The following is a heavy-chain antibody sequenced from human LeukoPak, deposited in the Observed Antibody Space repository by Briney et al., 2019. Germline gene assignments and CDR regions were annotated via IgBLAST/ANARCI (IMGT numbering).Heavy chain of an antibody. J-gene: IGHJ4*02. D-gene: IGHD6-13*01. CDR2: IDWDDDK. V-gene: IGHV2-70*11. Sequence: TLSLTCTVSGYSISSGYYWGWIRQPPGKALEWLARIDWDDDKYYSTSLKTRLTISKDTSKNQVVLTMTNMDPVDTATYYCARMQQDRGLDYWGQGTLVTVSS. CDR1: GYSISSGYYW. CDR3: ARMQQDRGLDY.